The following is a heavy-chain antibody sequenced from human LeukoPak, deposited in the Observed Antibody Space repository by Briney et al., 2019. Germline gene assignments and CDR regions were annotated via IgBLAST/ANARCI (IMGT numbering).Heavy chain of an antibody. V-gene: IGHV1-8*03. J-gene: IGHJ6*03. D-gene: IGHD3-10*01. CDR3: ARDRGVIMVSGSYMDV. CDR2: MNPNSGNT. CDR1: GYTFTSYD. Sequence: GASVKVSCKASGYTFTSYDINWVRQATGQGLEWMGWMNPNSGNTGYAQKFQGRVTITRNTSISTAYMELSSLRSEDTAVYYCARDRGVIMVSGSYMDVWGKGTTVTVSS.